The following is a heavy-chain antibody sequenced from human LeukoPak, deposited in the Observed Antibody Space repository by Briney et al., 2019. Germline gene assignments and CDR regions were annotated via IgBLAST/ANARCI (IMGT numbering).Heavy chain of an antibody. V-gene: IGHV3-30-3*01. CDR2: ISYDGSNK. CDR3: ATLYSGYPLFYFDY. Sequence: QPGRSLRLSCAASGFTFSSYAMHWVRQAPGKGLEWVAVISYDGSNKYYADSVKGRFTISRDNSKNTLYLQMNSLRAEDTAVYYCATLYSGYPLFYFDYWGQGTLVTVSS. D-gene: IGHD5-12*01. CDR1: GFTFSSYA. J-gene: IGHJ4*02.